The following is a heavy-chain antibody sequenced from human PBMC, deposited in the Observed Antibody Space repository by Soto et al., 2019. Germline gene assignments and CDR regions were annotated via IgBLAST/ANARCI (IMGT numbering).Heavy chain of an antibody. J-gene: IGHJ4*02. CDR3: ARSIVVVTAADY. CDR2: INVGNGNT. D-gene: IGHD2-21*02. V-gene: IGHV1-3*01. Sequence: QVQLVQSGAEVKKPGASVKVSCKASGYTVTSYAMHWVRQAPGQRLEWMGWINVGNGNTKYSQKFQGRVTITRDTSASTAYMELSSLRSEDTAVYYCARSIVVVTAADYWGQGTLVTVSS. CDR1: GYTVTSYA.